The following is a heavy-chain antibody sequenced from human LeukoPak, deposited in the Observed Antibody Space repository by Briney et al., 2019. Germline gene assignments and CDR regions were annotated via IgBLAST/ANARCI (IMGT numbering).Heavy chain of an antibody. V-gene: IGHV3-21*01. Sequence: GASLRLSCAASGFTFSSYSMNWVRQAPGKGLEWVSSISSSSSYIYYADSVKGRFTISRDNAKNSLYLQMNSLRAEDTAVYYCARDKERIAARSPLGYWGQGTLVTVSS. CDR1: GFTFSSYS. J-gene: IGHJ4*02. CDR2: ISSSSSYI. CDR3: ARDKERIAARSPLGY. D-gene: IGHD6-6*01.